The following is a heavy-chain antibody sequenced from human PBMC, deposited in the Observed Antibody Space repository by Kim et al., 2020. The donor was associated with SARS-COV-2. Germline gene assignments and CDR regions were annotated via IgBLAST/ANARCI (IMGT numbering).Heavy chain of an antibody. D-gene: IGHD6-13*01. CDR2: IYHSGST. CDR3: ARDRAGVYTIRDYYYGMDV. CDR1: GGSISSSNW. Sequence: SETLSLTCAVSGGSISSSNWWSWVRQPPGKGLEWIGEIYHSGSTNYNPSLKSRVTISVDKSKNQFSLKLSSVTAADTAVYYCARDRAGVYTIRDYYYGMDVWGQGTTVTVSS. J-gene: IGHJ6*02. V-gene: IGHV4-4*02.